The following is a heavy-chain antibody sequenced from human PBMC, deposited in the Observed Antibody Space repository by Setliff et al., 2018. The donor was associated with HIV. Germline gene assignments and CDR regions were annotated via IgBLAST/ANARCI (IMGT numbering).Heavy chain of an antibody. CDR3: VRGLTTIVTRKVFDI. J-gene: IGHJ3*02. Sequence: PGGSLRLSCAASGFTFSNYAMSCVRQAPGKGLEWVAVISYDGSYKYYADSVKGRFTISRDNSKNTLYVQMNSLRADDTAVYYCVRGLTTIVTRKVFDIWGQGTMVTVSS. CDR1: GFTFSNYA. D-gene: IGHD4-4*01. CDR2: ISYDGSYK. V-gene: IGHV3-30*04.